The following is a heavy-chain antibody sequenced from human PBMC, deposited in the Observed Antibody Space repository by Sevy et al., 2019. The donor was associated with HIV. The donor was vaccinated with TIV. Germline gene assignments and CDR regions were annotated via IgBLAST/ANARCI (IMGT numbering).Heavy chain of an antibody. CDR3: ARVDSAMIGYFDY. V-gene: IGHV3-21*01. CDR1: GFTFSSHS. J-gene: IGHJ4*02. Sequence: GGSLRLSCAASGFTFSSHSMNWVRQAPGKGLEWVSSISSSSSYIYYAYSLKGRLTISRDNAKNSLYLQMNSLRAEDTAVYYCARVDSAMIGYFDYWGQGTLVTVSS. CDR2: ISSSSSYI. D-gene: IGHD5-18*01.